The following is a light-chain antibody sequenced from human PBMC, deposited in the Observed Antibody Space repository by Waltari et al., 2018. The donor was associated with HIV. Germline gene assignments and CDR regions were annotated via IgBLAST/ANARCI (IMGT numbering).Light chain of an antibody. CDR3: SSYRSSSTPLWV. V-gene: IGLV2-14*01. J-gene: IGLJ3*02. Sequence: QSALPQPASVSGSSGQSITISCTGTSSDVGSYNYTSWYQQHPDKAPKLMIYEVSNRPSGVSNRFSVSKSDNTASLTISGLQAEDEADYYCSSYRSSSTPLWVFGGGTKLTVL. CDR2: EVS. CDR1: SSDVGSYNY.